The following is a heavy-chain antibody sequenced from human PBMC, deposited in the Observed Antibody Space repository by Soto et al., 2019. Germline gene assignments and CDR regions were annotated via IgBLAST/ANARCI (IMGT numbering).Heavy chain of an antibody. V-gene: IGHV3-30*18. CDR2: ISYDGSNK. CDR1: GFTFSSYG. D-gene: IGHD6-6*01. J-gene: IGHJ6*03. CDR3: AKDHSIAARYYYYYMAV. Sequence: GGSLRLSCAASGFTFSSYGMHWVRQAPGKGLEWVAVISYDGSNKYYADSVKGRFTISSDNSKNTLYLQMNSLRAEDTAVYYCAKDHSIAARYYYYYMAVSGKGTTVTVSS.